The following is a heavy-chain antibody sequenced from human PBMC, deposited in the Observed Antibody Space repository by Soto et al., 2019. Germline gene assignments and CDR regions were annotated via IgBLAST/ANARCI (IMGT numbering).Heavy chain of an antibody. CDR1: GFTFSSYG. J-gene: IGHJ4*02. CDR2: IWYDGSNK. V-gene: IGHV3-33*01. D-gene: IGHD3-22*01. CDR3: ARDPTAYDSSGYLLDY. Sequence: RGSLRLSCAASGFTFSSYGMHWVRQAPGKGLEWVAVIWYDGSNKYYADSVKGRFTISRDNSKNTLYLQMNNLRAEDTAVYYCARDPTAYDSSGYLLDYWGQGTLVTVSS.